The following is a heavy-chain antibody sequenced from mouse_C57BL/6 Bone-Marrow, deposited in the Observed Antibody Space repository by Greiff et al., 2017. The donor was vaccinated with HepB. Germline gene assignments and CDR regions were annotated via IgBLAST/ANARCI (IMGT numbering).Heavy chain of an antibody. CDR2: IDPENGDT. CDR3: TLTTVVATPFDY. D-gene: IGHD1-1*01. V-gene: IGHV14-4*01. Sequence: VQLKQSGAELVRPGASVKLSCTASGFNIKDDYMHWVKQRPEQGLEWIGWIDPENGDTEYASQFQGKATITADTSSNTAYLQLSSLTSEDTAVYYCTLTTVVATPFDYWGQGTTLTVSS. CDR1: GFNIKDDY. J-gene: IGHJ2*01.